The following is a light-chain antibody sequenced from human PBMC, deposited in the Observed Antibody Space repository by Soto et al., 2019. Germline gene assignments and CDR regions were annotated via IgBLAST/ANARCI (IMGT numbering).Light chain of an antibody. V-gene: IGKV1-8*01. J-gene: IGKJ1*01. Sequence: AILVTQSPSSLSASPGDRVTITCRASQGISSYLAWYQQKPGKAPKLLIYAASTLQSGVPSRLSGSGSGTEFTLTISSLQPDDFATYYCQHYNSYSEAFGQGTKVDI. CDR3: QHYNSYSEA. CDR1: QGISSY. CDR2: AAS.